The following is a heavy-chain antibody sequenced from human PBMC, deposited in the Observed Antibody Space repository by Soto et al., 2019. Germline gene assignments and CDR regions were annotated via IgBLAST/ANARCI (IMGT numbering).Heavy chain of an antibody. CDR3: ARVLRGVNDY. CDR2: IYYSGST. CDR1: AGSVNSGSYY. V-gene: IGHV4-61*01. Sequence: PSETLSLTCTVSAGSVNSGSYYWTWIRQPPGKGLEWVGYIYYSGSTNYNPSLKSRVTISLDTSKNQFSLKLSSVTAADTAVYYCARVLRGVNDYWGQGTLVTVSS. J-gene: IGHJ4*02. D-gene: IGHD3-10*01.